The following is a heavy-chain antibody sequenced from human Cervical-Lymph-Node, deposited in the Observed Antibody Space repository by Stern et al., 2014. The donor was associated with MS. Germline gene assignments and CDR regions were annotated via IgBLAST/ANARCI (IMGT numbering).Heavy chain of an antibody. CDR3: ACLAVAGTGGMDV. D-gene: IGHD6-19*01. V-gene: IGHV3-9*01. CDR1: GFALEDYA. CDR2: ISWNGNIS. J-gene: IGHJ6*02. Sequence: EEKLVESGGGLVQPGRARRLSCVAYGFALEDYAMHWVRQVPGKGLEWVSGISWNGNISVYADSVRGRFTFSRDNAKNSMFLQMDSLRTEDTALYYCACLAVAGTGGMDVWGQGTTVTVS.